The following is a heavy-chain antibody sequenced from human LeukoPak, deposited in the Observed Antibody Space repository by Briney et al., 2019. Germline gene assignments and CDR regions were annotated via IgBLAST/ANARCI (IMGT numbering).Heavy chain of an antibody. CDR3: ARAGYWCSSTSCYTVEFDY. CDR1: GGSISSYY. V-gene: IGHV4-59*01. J-gene: IGHJ4*02. D-gene: IGHD2-2*02. CDR2: IYYSGST. Sequence: PSETLSLTCTVSGGSISSYYWGWIRQPPGKGLEWIGYIYYSGSTNYNPSLKSRVTISVDTSKNQFSLKLSSVTAADTAVYYCARAGYWCSSTSCYTVEFDYWGQGTLVTVSS.